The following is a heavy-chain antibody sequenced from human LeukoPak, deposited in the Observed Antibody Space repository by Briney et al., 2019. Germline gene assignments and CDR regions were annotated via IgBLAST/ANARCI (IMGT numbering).Heavy chain of an antibody. CDR2: IKQDGGEK. D-gene: IGHD3-10*01. CDR1: GFTFSRYW. J-gene: IGHJ4*02. CDR3: ARDRYGSWRHED. Sequence: GGSESLFCAASGFTFSRYWMSWVRQAPGKGLEWVANIKQDGGEKYYGDSVKGRFTISRDNAKNSLFLQMSSLRPEDTAVYYWARDRYGSWRHEDWGQGTLVTVSS. V-gene: IGHV3-7*04.